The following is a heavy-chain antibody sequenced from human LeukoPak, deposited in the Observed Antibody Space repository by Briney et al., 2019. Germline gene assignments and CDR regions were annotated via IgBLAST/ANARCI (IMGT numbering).Heavy chain of an antibody. CDR3: AKGPLIEVAGTTWDY. CDR1: GFTFSNFA. D-gene: IGHD6-19*01. V-gene: IGHV3-23*01. CDR2: ISGSGGNT. Sequence: PGGSLRLSCAASGFTFSNFAMTWVRQAPVKGLEWVSAISGSGGNTYYADSVKGRFTISRDNSESTLYLQMNSLRAEDTAVYYCAKGPLIEVAGTTWDYWGQGTLVTVSS. J-gene: IGHJ4*02.